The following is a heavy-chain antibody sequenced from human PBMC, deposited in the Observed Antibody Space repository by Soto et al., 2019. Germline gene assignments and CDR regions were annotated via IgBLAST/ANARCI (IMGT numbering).Heavy chain of an antibody. J-gene: IGHJ5*02. V-gene: IGHV4-61*01. CDR2: IYYSGST. CDR3: ARAEWLQLGGRFDP. CDR1: GGSISSSSYY. Sequence: SETLSLTCTVSGGSISSSSYYWSWIRQPPGKGLEWIGYIYYSGSTNYNPSLKSRVTISVDTSKNQFSLKLSSVTAADTAVYYCARAEWLQLGGRFDPWGQGTLVTFSS. D-gene: IGHD5-12*01.